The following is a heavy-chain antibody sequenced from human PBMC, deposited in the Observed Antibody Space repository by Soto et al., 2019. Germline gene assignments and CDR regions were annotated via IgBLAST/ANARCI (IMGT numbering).Heavy chain of an antibody. D-gene: IGHD3-16*01. CDR2: IETSDSVT. V-gene: IGHV3-23*05. Sequence: EVQLMESGGGLVQPGGSLRLSCSASGFTFNNYALSWVRQAPGRGPEWVSRIETSDSVTYYSDSVRGRFTISRDNSKNTLSLHLHVLSAEDTAMYYCAIAYRTSSFDYWGQGTLVTVSS. J-gene: IGHJ4*02. CDR1: GFTFNNYA. CDR3: AIAYRTSSFDY.